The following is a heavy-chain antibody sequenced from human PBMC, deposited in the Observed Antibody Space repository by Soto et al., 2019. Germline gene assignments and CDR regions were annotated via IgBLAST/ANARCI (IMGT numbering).Heavy chain of an antibody. J-gene: IGHJ6*02. CDR1: GYTFTGYY. D-gene: IGHD2-21*01. V-gene: IGHV1-2*02. CDR3: ARPPELSYSYFYFFTLDV. CDR2: IHLNSGGT. Sequence: ASVKVSCKASGYTFTGYYVHWVRQAPGHGLEWLGWIHLNSGGTNYAQSFQGRVTMTRDMSVITVYMEMTGLSSDDTAVYYCARPPELSYSYFYFFTLDVWGQGTTVTVSS.